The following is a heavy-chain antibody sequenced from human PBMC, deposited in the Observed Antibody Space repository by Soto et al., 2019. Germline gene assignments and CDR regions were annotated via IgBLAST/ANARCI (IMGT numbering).Heavy chain of an antibody. Sequence: ASGKVSCKAXGGTFSSYAISWVRQAPGQGLEWMGGIIPIFGTANYAQKFQGRVTITADESTSTAYMELSSLRSEDTAVYYCASSSSSLVDYWGQGTLVTSPQ. CDR2: IIPIFGTA. D-gene: IGHD6-6*01. J-gene: IGHJ4*02. V-gene: IGHV1-69*13. CDR3: ASSSSSLVDY. CDR1: GGTFSSYA.